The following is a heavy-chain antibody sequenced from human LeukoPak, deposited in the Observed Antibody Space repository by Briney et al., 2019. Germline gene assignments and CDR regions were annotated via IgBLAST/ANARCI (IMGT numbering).Heavy chain of an antibody. J-gene: IGHJ5*02. D-gene: IGHD6-6*01. Sequence: PGGSLRLSCAASGFTFSDYYMSWIRQAPGKGLEWVSYISSSGNTIYYADSVKGRFTISRDNAKNSLYLQMNSLRAEDTAVYYCARVVGSSPRSWFDPWGQGTLVTVSS. CDR2: ISSSGNTI. CDR3: ARVVGSSPRSWFDP. V-gene: IGHV3-11*01. CDR1: GFTFSDYY.